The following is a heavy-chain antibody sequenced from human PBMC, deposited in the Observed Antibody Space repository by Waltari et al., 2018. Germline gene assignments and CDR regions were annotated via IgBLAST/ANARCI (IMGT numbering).Heavy chain of an antibody. Sequence: EEPLVESGGGLVQPGGSLRLSCDASGFTLSNHWMSWVRQAPGRGPGWLANIRADESGEFDVDSVKGRFSISRDNAKSSLFLQMNSLRAEDTALYYCARDKGYGFDLWGQGTRVTVSS. CDR3: ARDKGYGFDL. V-gene: IGHV3-7*01. J-gene: IGHJ3*01. CDR1: GFTLSNHW. CDR2: IRADESGE.